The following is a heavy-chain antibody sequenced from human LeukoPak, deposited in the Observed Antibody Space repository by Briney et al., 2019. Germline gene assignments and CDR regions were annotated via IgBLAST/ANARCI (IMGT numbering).Heavy chain of an antibody. CDR3: ATPAAGPGAEYSLY. CDR1: GFTFSSYS. Sequence: EGSLRLSCAASGFTFSSYSINWVRQDPGKGLEWVSSIDFTSRYIYNADSVKGRFTTSRDNAKNSLDLQMNSLKVEDTAVYYCATPAAGPGAEYSLYWGQGTLVIVSS. V-gene: IGHV3-21*01. J-gene: IGHJ1*01. D-gene: IGHD6-13*01. CDR2: IDFTSRYI.